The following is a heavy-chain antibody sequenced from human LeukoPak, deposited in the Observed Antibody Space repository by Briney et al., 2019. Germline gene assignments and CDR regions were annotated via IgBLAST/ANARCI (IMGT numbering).Heavy chain of an antibody. CDR3: ARGTLEHCSGASCYPLDS. Sequence: GGSLRLSCAASGFTFSNYAMSWVRQTPGKGLECVSVVTGSGGDTYYTGPVNGRFTISRDNSKNTLYLQMNSLRAEDTAVYYCARGTLEHCSGASCYPLDSWGQGTLVTVSS. V-gene: IGHV3-23*01. J-gene: IGHJ5*01. CDR2: VTGSGGDT. D-gene: IGHD2-15*01. CDR1: GFTFSNYA.